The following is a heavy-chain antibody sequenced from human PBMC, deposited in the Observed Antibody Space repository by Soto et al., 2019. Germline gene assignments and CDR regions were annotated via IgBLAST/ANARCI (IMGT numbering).Heavy chain of an antibody. CDR3: AKDGIGYYYDSSGPNWFDP. Sequence: GGSLRLSCAASGFTFSSYAMSWVGQAPGKGLEWVSAISGSGGSTYYADSVRGRFTISRDNSKNTLYLQMNSLRAEDTAVYYCAKDGIGYYYDSSGPNWFDPWGQGTLVTVSS. CDR1: GFTFSSYA. J-gene: IGHJ5*02. V-gene: IGHV3-23*01. CDR2: ISGSGGST. D-gene: IGHD3-22*01.